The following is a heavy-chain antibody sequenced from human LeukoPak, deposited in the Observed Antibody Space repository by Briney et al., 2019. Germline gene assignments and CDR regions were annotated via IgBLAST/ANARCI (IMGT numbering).Heavy chain of an antibody. CDR2: ISSTGGTI. CDR1: GFTFSDYY. V-gene: IGHV3-11*01. J-gene: IGHJ2*01. Sequence: GGSLRLSCAASGFTFSDYYMSWIRQAPGKGLEWVSYISSTGGTIYYADSVKGRFTISRDSSKNTLFLHMNTLRAEDTAIYYCAKDRTVGASYWYFDLWGRGTLVTVSS. D-gene: IGHD1-26*01. CDR3: AKDRTVGASYWYFDL.